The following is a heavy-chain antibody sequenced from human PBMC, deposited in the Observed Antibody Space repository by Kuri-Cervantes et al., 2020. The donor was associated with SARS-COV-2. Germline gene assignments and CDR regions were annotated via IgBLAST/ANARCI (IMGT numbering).Heavy chain of an antibody. V-gene: IGHV3-49*03. J-gene: IGHJ6*02. CDR2: IRSNSHGGAA. CDR1: GFTFGDHA. Sequence: GESLKISCSASGFTFGDHAMSWFRQAPGKGLEWVGFIRSNSHGGAAESAASVKGRFTISRDYSKSIAYLQMNSLKTEDTAVYYCTRLRGFGPLLHGLDVWGQGTTVTVSS. D-gene: IGHD6-25*01. CDR3: TRLRGFGPLLHGLDV.